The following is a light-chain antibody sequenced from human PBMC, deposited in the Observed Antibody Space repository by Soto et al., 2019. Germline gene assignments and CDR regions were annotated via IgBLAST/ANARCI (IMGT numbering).Light chain of an antibody. CDR3: HQDGSSPLWT. J-gene: IGKJ1*01. V-gene: IGKV3-20*01. CDR1: QSVSSSY. Sequence: LKKSPCTLALNPRERANLSCSASQSVSSSYLAWYQQKPGQAPRLLIYGASSRATGIPDRFSGSGSGTDFTLTISILEPEDFAVYYCHQDGSSPLWTFCHVSNVDVK. CDR2: GAS.